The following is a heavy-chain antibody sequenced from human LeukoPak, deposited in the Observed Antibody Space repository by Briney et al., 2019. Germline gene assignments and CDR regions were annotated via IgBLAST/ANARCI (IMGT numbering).Heavy chain of an antibody. CDR2: INPSGGST. CDR3: ARGLLRGGGFDP. D-gene: IGHD1-26*01. CDR1: GYTFTSYY. V-gene: IGHV1-46*01. Sequence: GASVKVSCKASGYTFTSYYMHWVRQAPGQGLEWMGIINPSGGSTSYAQKFQGGVTMTRDMSTSTVYMELSSLRSEDTAVYYCARGLLRGGGFDPWGQRTLVTLSS. J-gene: IGHJ5*02.